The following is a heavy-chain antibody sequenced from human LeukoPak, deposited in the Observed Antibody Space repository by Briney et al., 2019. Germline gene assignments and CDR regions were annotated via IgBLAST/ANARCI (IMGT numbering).Heavy chain of an antibody. J-gene: IGHJ4*02. CDR1: GFSFNSYW. V-gene: IGHV3-74*01. CDR2: VNNDGSST. Sequence: GGSLRLSCADSGFSFNSYWMHWVRQAPGKGLVWVSRVNNDGSSTTYADSVKGRLTISRDNARNTLYLQMNSLRAEDTAVYYCARSSYPYYFDYWGQGTLVTVSS. D-gene: IGHD6-13*01. CDR3: ARSSYPYYFDY.